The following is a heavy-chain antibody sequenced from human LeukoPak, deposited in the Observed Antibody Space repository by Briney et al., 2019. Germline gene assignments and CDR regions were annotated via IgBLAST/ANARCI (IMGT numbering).Heavy chain of an antibody. CDR1: GYTFTGYY. V-gene: IGHV1-2*02. Sequence: GASVKVSCKASGYTFTGYYMHWVRQAPGQGLEWMGWINPNSGGTNYAQKFQGRVTMTRNTSISTAYMELSSLRSEDTAVYYCARYCSSTSCNADDWGQGTLVTVSS. D-gene: IGHD2-2*01. J-gene: IGHJ4*02. CDR3: ARYCSSTSCNADD. CDR2: INPNSGGT.